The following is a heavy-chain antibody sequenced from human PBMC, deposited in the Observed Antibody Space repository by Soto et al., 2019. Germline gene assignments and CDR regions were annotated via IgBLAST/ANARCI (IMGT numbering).Heavy chain of an antibody. V-gene: IGHV1-8*01. CDR1: GYTFTSQD. J-gene: IGHJ5*02. CDR3: ARVAYDIFIGTDPNWFDP. D-gene: IGHD3-9*01. Sequence: QVQLVQSGAEVKKSGASVKVSCKASGYTFTSQDINWVRQATGQGLEWMGWMNPNSGYTGYAQKFQGRVTMTRNTSISKVYMELSNLTSEDNAVYYCARVAYDIFIGTDPNWFDPWGQGTLVTVSA. CDR2: MNPNSGYT.